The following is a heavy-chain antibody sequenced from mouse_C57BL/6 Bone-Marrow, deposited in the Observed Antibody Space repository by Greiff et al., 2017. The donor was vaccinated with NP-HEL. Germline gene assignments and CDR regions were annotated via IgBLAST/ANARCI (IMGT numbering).Heavy chain of an antibody. Sequence: EVQLAESGGDLVKPGGSLKLSCAASGFTFSSYGMSWVRQTPDKRLEWVATISSGGSYTYYPDSVKGRFTISRDNAKNTLYLQMSSLKSEDTAMYYCAREHLYYGSSYLYFDYWGQGTTLTVSS. CDR3: AREHLYYGSSYLYFDY. V-gene: IGHV5-6*01. CDR1: GFTFSSYG. D-gene: IGHD1-1*01. CDR2: ISSGGSYT. J-gene: IGHJ2*01.